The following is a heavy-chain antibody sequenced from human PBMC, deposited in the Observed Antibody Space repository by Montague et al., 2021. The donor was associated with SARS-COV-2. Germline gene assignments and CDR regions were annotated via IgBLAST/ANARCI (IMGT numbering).Heavy chain of an antibody. D-gene: IGHD6-19*01. J-gene: IGHJ4*02. Sequence: SETLSLTCAVSGGSISSSNWWSWVRQPPGKGLEWIGEIYHSGSTNYNPSLKSRVTISVDKSKNQFPLKLSSVTAADTAVYYCARDLFSPYSSGWYADYWGQGTLVTVSS. CDR2: IYHSGST. CDR1: GGSISSSNW. CDR3: ARDLFSPYSSGWYADY. V-gene: IGHV4-4*02.